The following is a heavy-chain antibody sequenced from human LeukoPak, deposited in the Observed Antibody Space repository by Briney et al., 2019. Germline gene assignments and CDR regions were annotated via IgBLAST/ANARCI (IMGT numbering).Heavy chain of an antibody. J-gene: IGHJ4*02. D-gene: IGHD5-12*01. CDR3: ARRYSGSDYGYFDY. CDR1: GGSINSYY. CDR2: IYPSGST. V-gene: IGHV4-4*07. Sequence: SDTLSLTCTVSGGSINSYYWSCIRQPARKALEGIGRIYPSGSTNYDPSLKSRVTMSVDTSKNQFSLKLSSVTAADTAVYYCARRYSGSDYGYFDYWGQGTLVTVSS.